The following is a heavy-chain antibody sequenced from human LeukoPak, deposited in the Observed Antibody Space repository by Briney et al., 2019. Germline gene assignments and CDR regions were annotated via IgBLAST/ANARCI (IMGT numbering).Heavy chain of an antibody. V-gene: IGHV3-30*02. CDR3: AKDGGGWRQLSFDY. D-gene: IGHD5-24*01. CDR2: IRYDGSNK. J-gene: IGHJ4*02. CDR1: GLTFSNYG. Sequence: GGSLRLSCAASGLTFSNYGMHWVRQAPGKGLAWVAFIRYDGSNKSYADSVKGRFAISRDNSKNTQYLQMNSLRAEDTAVYYCAKDGGGWRQLSFDYWGQGTLVTVSS.